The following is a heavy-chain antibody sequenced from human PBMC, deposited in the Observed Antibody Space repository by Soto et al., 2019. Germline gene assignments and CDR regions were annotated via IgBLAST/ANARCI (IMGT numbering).Heavy chain of an antibody. Sequence: EVQLVESGGGLVKPGGSVRLSCAASGFTFSNAWMSWVRQAPGKGLEWVGRIKSKSAGGTTEYDAPVKDRFTISRDDSKNTLYPPMNGLKNEDTAVYYCARGHRSSGKIFDSWGQGTLVTVSS. CDR2: IKSKSAGGTT. J-gene: IGHJ4*02. CDR3: ARGHRSSGKIFDS. V-gene: IGHV3-15*01. CDR1: GFTFSNAW. D-gene: IGHD3-22*01.